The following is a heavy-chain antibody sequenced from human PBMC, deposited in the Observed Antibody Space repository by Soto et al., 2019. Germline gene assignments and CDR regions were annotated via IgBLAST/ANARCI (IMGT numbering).Heavy chain of an antibody. J-gene: IGHJ6*02. D-gene: IGHD6-13*01. CDR2: TYYRSKWYN. CDR3: ARDLAAAGPYYYYGMDV. CDR1: GDSVSSNSAA. V-gene: IGHV6-1*01. Sequence: SRTLSLTCAISGDSVSSNSAAWNWIRQSPSRGLEWLGRTYYRSKWYNDYAVSVKSRITINPDTSKNQFSLQLNSVTPEDTAVYYCARDLAAAGPYYYYGMDVWGQGTTVTVSS.